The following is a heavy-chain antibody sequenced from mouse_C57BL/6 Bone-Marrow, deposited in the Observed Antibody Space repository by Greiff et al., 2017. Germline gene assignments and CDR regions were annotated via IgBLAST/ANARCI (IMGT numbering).Heavy chain of an antibody. Sequence: VQLQQSGAELVRPGTSVKVSCKASGYAFTNYLIEWVKQRPGQGLEWIGVINPGSGGTNYNEKFKGKATLTADKSSSTAYMQLSSLTSEDSAVYFCARDEDYYHFDYWGQGTTLTVSS. J-gene: IGHJ2*01. D-gene: IGHD1-1*02. CDR1: GYAFTNYL. CDR2: INPGSGGT. V-gene: IGHV1-54*01. CDR3: ARDEDYYHFDY.